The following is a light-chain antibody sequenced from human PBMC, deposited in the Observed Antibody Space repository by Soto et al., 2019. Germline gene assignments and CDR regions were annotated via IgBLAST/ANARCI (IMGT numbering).Light chain of an antibody. CDR2: GVN. V-gene: IGLV2-8*01. CDR1: SSDIGDYKY. CDR3: SSYAVTKGE. J-gene: IGLJ2*01. Sequence: QSALTQPPSASGSPGQSVTISCTGTSSDIGDYKYVSWYQQHPGKAPKLMIYGVNKRPSGVPDRFSGSKSGNTASLTVSGLQAEDEADYYCSSYAVTKGEFGGGTKLTVL.